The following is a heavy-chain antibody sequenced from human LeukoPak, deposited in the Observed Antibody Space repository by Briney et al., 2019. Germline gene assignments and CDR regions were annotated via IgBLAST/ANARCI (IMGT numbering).Heavy chain of an antibody. CDR2: IYHSGST. V-gene: IGHV4-38-2*02. J-gene: IGHJ5*02. D-gene: IGHD1-26*01. CDR3: ARALLLRPYNWFDP. Sequence: SETLSLTCTVSGYSISSGYYWGWLRQPPGKGLEWIGSIYHSGSTYYNPSLKSRVTISVDTSKNQFSLKLSSVTAADTAVYYCARALLLRPYNWFDPWGQGTLVTVSS. CDR1: GYSISSGYY.